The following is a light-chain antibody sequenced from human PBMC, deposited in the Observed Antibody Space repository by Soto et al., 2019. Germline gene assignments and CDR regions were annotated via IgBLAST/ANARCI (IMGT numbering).Light chain of an antibody. V-gene: IGLV8-61*01. CDR1: SASVSTSFY. Sequence: QTVVTQEPSFSASPGGTVTLTCGLSSASVSTSFYPTWYQQTPGQAPRTLIYSTNTRSSGVPDRFSGSILGNKAALTITGAQEDDESDYYCVLYMGSGLWVFGGGTKVTVL. CDR3: VLYMGSGLWV. CDR2: STN. J-gene: IGLJ3*02.